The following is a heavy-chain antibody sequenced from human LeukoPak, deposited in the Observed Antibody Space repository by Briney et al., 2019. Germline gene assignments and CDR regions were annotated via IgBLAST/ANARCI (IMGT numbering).Heavy chain of an antibody. CDR1: GFTFSSYE. CDR2: ISSSGSTI. CDR3: ARTAYYDISTGYPYYFDY. V-gene: IGHV3-48*03. Sequence: GGSLRLSCAASGFTFSSYEMNWVRQAPGKGLEWVSYISSSGSTIYYADSVKGRFTISRDNAKNSLYLQMNSLRAEDMAVYCCARTAYYDISTGYPYYFDYWGQGTLVTVSS. D-gene: IGHD3-9*01. J-gene: IGHJ4*02.